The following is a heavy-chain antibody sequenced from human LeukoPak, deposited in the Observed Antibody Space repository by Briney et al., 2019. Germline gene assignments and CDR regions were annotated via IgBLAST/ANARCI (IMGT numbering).Heavy chain of an antibody. CDR3: AKGIAVAEPYFDY. D-gene: IGHD6-19*01. CDR1: GFTFSSYA. V-gene: IGHV3-30-3*01. CDR2: ISYDGSNK. J-gene: IGHJ4*02. Sequence: PGGSLRLSCAASGFTFSSYAMHWVRQAPGKGLEWVVVISYDGSNKYYADSVKGRFTISRDNSKNTLYLQMNSLRAEDTAVYYCAKGIAVAEPYFDYWGQGTLVTVSS.